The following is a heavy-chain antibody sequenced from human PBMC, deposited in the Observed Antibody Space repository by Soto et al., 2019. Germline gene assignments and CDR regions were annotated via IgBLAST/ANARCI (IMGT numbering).Heavy chain of an antibody. D-gene: IGHD5-12*01. J-gene: IGHJ6*02. Sequence: QGQLQESGPGLVKPSQTLSLTCTVSGGSISSGDYYWSWIRQPPGKGLEWIGYIYYSGSTYYNPSLKSRVTISVDTSKNQFSLKLSSVTAADTAVYYCARDTATKHYYYYGMDVWGQGTTVTVSS. CDR2: IYYSGST. CDR3: ARDTATKHYYYYGMDV. V-gene: IGHV4-30-4*01. CDR1: GGSISSGDYY.